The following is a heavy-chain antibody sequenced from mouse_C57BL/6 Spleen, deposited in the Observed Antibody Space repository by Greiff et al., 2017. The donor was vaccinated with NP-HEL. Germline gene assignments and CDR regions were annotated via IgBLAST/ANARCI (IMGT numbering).Heavy chain of an antibody. J-gene: IGHJ4*01. CDR2: INPNNGGT. V-gene: IGHV1-26*01. CDR1: GYTFTDYY. CDR3: ARWWVLYLDAMDY. Sequence: EVQLQQSGPELVKPGASVKISCKASGYTFTDYYMNWVKQSHGKSLEWIGDINPNNGGTSYNQKFKGKATLTVDKSSSTAYMELRSLTSEDSAVYYCARWWVLYLDAMDYWGQGTSVTVSS. D-gene: IGHD2-12*01.